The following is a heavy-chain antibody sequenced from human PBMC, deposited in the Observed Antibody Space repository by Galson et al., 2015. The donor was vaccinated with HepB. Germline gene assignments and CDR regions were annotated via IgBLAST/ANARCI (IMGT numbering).Heavy chain of an antibody. Sequence: SLRLSCAASGFTFSDYYMNWIRQAPGKGLEYVSYISTSSAFTHYADSVKGRFTISRDNAKNSLYLQMDSLSVEDTAVYYCARDSSTSGWSPPDYWGQGTLVTVSS. J-gene: IGHJ4*02. D-gene: IGHD6-19*01. V-gene: IGHV3-11*05. CDR3: ARDSSTSGWSPPDY. CDR2: ISTSSAFT. CDR1: GFTFSDYY.